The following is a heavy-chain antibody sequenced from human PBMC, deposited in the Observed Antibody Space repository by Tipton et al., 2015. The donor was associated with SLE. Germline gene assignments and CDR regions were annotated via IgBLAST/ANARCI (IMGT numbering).Heavy chain of an antibody. D-gene: IGHD5-18*01. CDR3: AREPSDTAMVDYYYYGMDV. CDR1: GYTFTTYG. Sequence: QLVQSGAEVKKPGASVKVSCKASGYTFTTYGISWVRQAPGQGLEWMGRIIPIFGTANYAQKFQGRVTITADESTSTAYMELSSLRSEDTAVYYCAREPSDTAMVDYYYYGMDVWGQGTTVTVSS. CDR2: IIPIFGTA. J-gene: IGHJ6*02. V-gene: IGHV1-69*13.